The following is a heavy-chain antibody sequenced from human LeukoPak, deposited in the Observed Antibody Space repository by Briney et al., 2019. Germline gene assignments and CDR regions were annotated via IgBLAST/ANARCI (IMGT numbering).Heavy chain of an antibody. D-gene: IGHD3-3*01. J-gene: IGHJ6*03. CDR2: IYYSGST. CDR3: ARLIYYDVWSVRYHMDV. CDR1: GGSISSYY. V-gene: IGHV4-59*01. Sequence: SETLSLTCTVSGGSISSYYWSWIRQPPGKGLEWIGYIYYSGSTNYNPSLKSRVTISVDTSKNQFSLKLSSVTAADTAVYYCARLIYYDVWSVRYHMDVWGKGTTVTVSS.